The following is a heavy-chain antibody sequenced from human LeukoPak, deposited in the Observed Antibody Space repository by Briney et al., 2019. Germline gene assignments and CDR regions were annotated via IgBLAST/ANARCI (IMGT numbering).Heavy chain of an antibody. J-gene: IGHJ3*02. CDR3: ARDGPQLGAQKRGAFDI. CDR1: GGSISSGDYY. Sequence: SQTLSLTCTVSGGSISSGDYYWSWIRQPPGKGLEWIGYVYYSGSTYYNPSLKSRVTISADTSKNQFSLKLSSVTAADTAVYYCARDGPQLGAQKRGAFDIWGQGTMVTVSS. V-gene: IGHV4-30-4*01. CDR2: VYYSGST. D-gene: IGHD7-27*01.